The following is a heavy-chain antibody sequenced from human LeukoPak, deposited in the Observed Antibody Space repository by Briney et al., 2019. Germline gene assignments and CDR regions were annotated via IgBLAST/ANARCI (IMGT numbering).Heavy chain of an antibody. Sequence: PGRSLRLSCAASGFTFSSYGMHWVRQAPGKGLEWVAVIWYDGSNKYYADSVKGRFTISRDNPKNTLYLQMNSLRAEDTAEYYCAREAAVADRGWYFDLWGRGTLVTVSS. J-gene: IGHJ2*01. D-gene: IGHD6-19*01. V-gene: IGHV3-33*01. CDR2: IWYDGSNK. CDR3: AREAAVADRGWYFDL. CDR1: GFTFSSYG.